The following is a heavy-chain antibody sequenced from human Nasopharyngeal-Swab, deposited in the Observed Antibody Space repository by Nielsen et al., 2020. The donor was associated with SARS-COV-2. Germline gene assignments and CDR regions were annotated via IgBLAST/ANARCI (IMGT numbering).Heavy chain of an antibody. Sequence: SETLSLTCTVSGGSISSSSYYWGWIRQPPGKGLEWIGSIYYSGSTYYNPSLKSRVTISVDTSKSQFSLKLRSVTAADTAVYYCSRDNGGAEYYGSGSYYNWGYYYYGMDVWGQGTTVTVSS. CDR3: SRDNGGAEYYGSGSYYNWGYYYYGMDV. J-gene: IGHJ6*02. V-gene: IGHV4-39*07. D-gene: IGHD3-10*01. CDR2: IYYSGST. CDR1: GGSISSSSYY.